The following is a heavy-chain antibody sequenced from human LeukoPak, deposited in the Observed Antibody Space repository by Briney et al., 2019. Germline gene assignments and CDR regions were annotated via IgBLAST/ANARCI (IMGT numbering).Heavy chain of an antibody. D-gene: IGHD2/OR15-2a*01. CDR1: GGSLSSTNW. CDR2: ISHTGST. J-gene: IGHJ3*02. Sequence: SGTLSLTCAVSGGSLSSTNWWNWVRQPPGKGLEWIGEISHTGSTNYNPSLKGRVTISVDRSKNQLSLKLNSVTAADTAVYYCASDPFLDAFDIWGQGTMVTVSS. V-gene: IGHV4-4*02. CDR3: ASDPFLDAFDI.